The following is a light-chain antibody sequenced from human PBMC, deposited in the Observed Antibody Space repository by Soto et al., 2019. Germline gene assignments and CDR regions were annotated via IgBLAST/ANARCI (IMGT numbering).Light chain of an antibody. CDR3: QHYNSYSEA. Sequence: DIQMTHSPSTLSGSLGDRVTITCRASQSIISLLAWYQHKPGKAPKLLIYKASTLKSGVPSRFSGSGSGTEFTLTISSLQPDDFATYYCQHYNSYSEAFGQGTKVDIK. CDR1: QSIISL. V-gene: IGKV1-5*03. CDR2: KAS. J-gene: IGKJ1*01.